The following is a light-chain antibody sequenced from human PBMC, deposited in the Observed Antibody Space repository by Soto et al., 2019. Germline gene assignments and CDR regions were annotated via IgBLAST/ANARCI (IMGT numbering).Light chain of an antibody. Sequence: EIVLTQSPGTLSVSPGERATLSCRASQSVGRNFLAWYQQRPGQAPRLLIYGASSRATGIPERFSGSGSGTDFTLTISRLEPEDSAVYYCQQYAESPLTFGGGTRVETK. CDR1: QSVGRNF. CDR2: GAS. J-gene: IGKJ4*01. CDR3: QQYAESPLT. V-gene: IGKV3-20*01.